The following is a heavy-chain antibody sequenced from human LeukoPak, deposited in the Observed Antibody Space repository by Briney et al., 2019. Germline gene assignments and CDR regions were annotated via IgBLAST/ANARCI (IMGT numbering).Heavy chain of an antibody. CDR1: GGTFSSYA. J-gene: IGHJ6*03. CDR3: ASSIFGVVMKDYYYYMDV. CDR2: IIPIFGTA. Sequence: SVKVSCKASGGTFSSYAISWVRQAPGQWLEWMGGIIPIFGTANYAQKFQGRVTITADESTSTAYMELSSLRSEDTAVYYCASSIFGVVMKDYYYYMDVWGKGTTVTVSS. D-gene: IGHD3-3*01. V-gene: IGHV1-69*13.